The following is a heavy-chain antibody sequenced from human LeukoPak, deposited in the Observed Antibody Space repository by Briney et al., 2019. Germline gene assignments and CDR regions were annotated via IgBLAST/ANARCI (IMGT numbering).Heavy chain of an antibody. CDR2: IDPYSGNT. J-gene: IGHJ4*02. CDR1: GYTFKSYA. V-gene: IGHV1-18*01. CDR3: ARSPAAGTPGYFDY. Sequence: GASVKVSCKASGYTFKSYAITWVRQAPGQGLEWMGWIDPYSGNTNYAQKLQGRVTMTTDTSTSTAYMELRSLRSDDTAVYYCARSPAAGTPGYFDYWGQGTLVTVSS. D-gene: IGHD6-13*01.